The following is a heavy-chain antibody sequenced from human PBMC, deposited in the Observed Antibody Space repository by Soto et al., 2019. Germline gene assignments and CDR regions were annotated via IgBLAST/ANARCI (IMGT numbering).Heavy chain of an antibody. D-gene: IGHD3-10*01. J-gene: IGHJ4*02. V-gene: IGHV4-31*03. CDR3: ARTVRGGSGSYVFDY. CDR2: IYYSGST. CDR1: GGSISSGGYY. Sequence: SETLSLTCTVSGGSISSGGYYWSWIRQHPGKGLEWIGYIYYSGSTYYNPSLKSRVTISVDTSKNQFSLKLSSVTAADTAVYYCARTVRGGSGSYVFDYWGQGTLVTVSS.